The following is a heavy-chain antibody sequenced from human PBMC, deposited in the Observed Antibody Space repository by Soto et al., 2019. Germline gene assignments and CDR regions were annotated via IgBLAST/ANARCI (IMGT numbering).Heavy chain of an antibody. J-gene: IGHJ6*03. D-gene: IGHD4-17*01. V-gene: IGHV4-34*01. Sequence: SETLSLTCAVYGGSFSGYYWSWIRQPPGKGLEWIGEINHSGSTNYNPSLKSRVTISVDTSKNQFSLKLSSVTAADTAVYYCARGPTTVTIPPYYYYYYMDVWGKGTTVTVSS. CDR2: INHSGST. CDR3: ARGPTTVTIPPYYYYYYMDV. CDR1: GGSFSGYY.